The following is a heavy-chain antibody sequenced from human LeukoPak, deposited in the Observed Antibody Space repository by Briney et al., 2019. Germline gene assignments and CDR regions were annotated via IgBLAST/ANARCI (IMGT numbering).Heavy chain of an antibody. V-gene: IGHV4-61*08. D-gene: IGHD4/OR15-4a*01. CDR3: ARDLYGGYIDY. J-gene: IGHJ4*02. Sequence: SETLSLTCTVSGXSISSGDYYWSWIRQPPGKGLEWIGYICYSGSTNYNPSLKSRVTISVDTSKNQFSLKLSSVTAADTALYYCARDLYGGYIDYWGQGTLVTVSS. CDR2: ICYSGST. CDR1: GXSISSGDYY.